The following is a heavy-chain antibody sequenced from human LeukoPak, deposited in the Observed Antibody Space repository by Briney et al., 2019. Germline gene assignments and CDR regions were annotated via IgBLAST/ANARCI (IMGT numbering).Heavy chain of an antibody. CDR2: IWYDGSNK. J-gene: IGHJ4*02. CDR1: GFTFSSYG. D-gene: IGHD3-22*01. V-gene: IGHV3-33*01. CDR3: ARRNYDSSGYDY. Sequence: GGSLRLSCAASGFTFSSYGMHWVRQAPGKGLEWVAVIWYDGSNKYYADSVKGRFTISRDNSKNTPYLQMNSLRAEDTAVYYCARRNYDSSGYDYWGQGTLVTVSS.